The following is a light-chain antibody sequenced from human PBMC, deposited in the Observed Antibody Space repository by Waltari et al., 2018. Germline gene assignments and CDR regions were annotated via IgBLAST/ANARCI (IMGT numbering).Light chain of an antibody. Sequence: QSALTQPPSASGSPGQSVTISCTGTSSDIGGYKFVSWFQQHPGKAPKLVIYDVNEPPSGVPDRFSGSKSGSTATLTVSGLQAEDEADYYCSSYGGKNNLIFGGGTTLTV. CDR1: SSDIGGYKF. CDR2: DVN. CDR3: SSYGGKNNLI. V-gene: IGLV2-8*01. J-gene: IGLJ2*01.